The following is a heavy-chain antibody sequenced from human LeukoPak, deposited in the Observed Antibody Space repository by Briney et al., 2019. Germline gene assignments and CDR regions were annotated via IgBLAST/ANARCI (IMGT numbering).Heavy chain of an antibody. CDR2: INPSGGST. D-gene: IGHD1-26*01. CDR1: GYTFTSYY. J-gene: IGHJ3*02. CDR3: ARGGSGSYYGHAFDI. Sequence: ASVKVSCKASGYTFTSYYMHWVRQAPGQGLEWMGIINPSGGSTSYAQKFQGRVTMTRDMSTSTVYMELSSLRSEDTAVYYCARGGSGSYYGHAFDIWGQGTMVTVSS. V-gene: IGHV1-46*01.